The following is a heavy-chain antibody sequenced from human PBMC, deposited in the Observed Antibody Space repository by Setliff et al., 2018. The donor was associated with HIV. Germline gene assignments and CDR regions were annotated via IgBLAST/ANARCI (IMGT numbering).Heavy chain of an antibody. CDR2: INHYGSG. CDR3: ARLRRSSGWSFDY. D-gene: IGHD6-19*01. CDR1: GGSISSGSYY. V-gene: IGHV4-39*01. J-gene: IGHJ4*02. Sequence: SETLSLTCTVSGGSISSGSYYWSWIRLPPGKGLEWIGEINHYGSGNYNPSLKSRVTISVDTSKNQFSLRLTSVTAADTAVYYCARLRRSSGWSFDYWAQGTLVTVSS.